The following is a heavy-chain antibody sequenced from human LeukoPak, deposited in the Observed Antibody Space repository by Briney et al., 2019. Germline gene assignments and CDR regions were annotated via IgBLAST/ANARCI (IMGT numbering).Heavy chain of an antibody. CDR2: INWNGDST. CDR3: ARDELLNRNWFDP. CDR1: GFKFDDYG. D-gene: IGHD3-10*01. Sequence: GGSLRLSCRGSGFKFDDYGVTWVRQAPGKGLEWVSDINWNGDSTGYAHSVRGRFTISRDNSKDSVYLQMNSLRVEDTAFYYCARDELLNRNWFDPWGQGTLVTVSS. J-gene: IGHJ5*02. V-gene: IGHV3-20*04.